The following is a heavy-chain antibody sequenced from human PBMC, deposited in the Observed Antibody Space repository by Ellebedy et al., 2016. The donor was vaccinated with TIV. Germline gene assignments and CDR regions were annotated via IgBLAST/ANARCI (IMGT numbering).Heavy chain of an antibody. CDR2: ISGSGGDT. D-gene: IGHD2-2*01. CDR1: EFTFSSCA. V-gene: IGHV3-23*01. Sequence: GESLKISCAASEFTFSSCAMNWVRQAPGKGLEWVSAISGSGGDTYYADSVKGRFTISRDNTKNSLYLHMNSLRAEDTAVYSSARPSYQLLSYYFDSWGQGTLVTVSS. CDR3: ARPSYQLLSYYFDS. J-gene: IGHJ4*02.